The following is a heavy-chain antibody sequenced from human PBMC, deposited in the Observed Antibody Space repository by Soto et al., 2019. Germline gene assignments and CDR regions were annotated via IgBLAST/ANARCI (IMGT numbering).Heavy chain of an antibody. D-gene: IGHD2-15*01. CDR1: GVAFRSYN. Sequence: EVQLVESGGGLVKPGGSLTLSCAASGVAFRSYNMNWVRQAPGKGLEWVSSISSGSSNIYYADSVKGRFTISRDNAKNSLFLPMDSLRAEDSAVYYCASATVVAATFDFWGQGNLVTVSS. CDR2: ISSGSSNI. J-gene: IGHJ4*02. V-gene: IGHV3-21*01. CDR3: ASATVVAATFDF.